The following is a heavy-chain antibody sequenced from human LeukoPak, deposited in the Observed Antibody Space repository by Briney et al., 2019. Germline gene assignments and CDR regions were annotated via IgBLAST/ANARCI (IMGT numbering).Heavy chain of an antibody. J-gene: IGHJ4*02. CDR3: ASLSGYSREDLNY. CDR1: GGSFSGYY. CDR2: INHSGST. D-gene: IGHD3-22*01. V-gene: IGHV4-34*01. Sequence: PSETLSLTCAVYGGSFSGYYWSWIRQPPGKGLEWIGEINHSGSTNYNPSLKCRVTISVDTSKNQFSLKLSSVTAADTAVYYCASLSGYSREDLNYWGQGTLVTVSS.